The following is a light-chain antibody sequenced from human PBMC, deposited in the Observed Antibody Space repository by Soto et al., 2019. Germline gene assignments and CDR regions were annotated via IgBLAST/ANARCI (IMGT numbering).Light chain of an antibody. V-gene: IGKV3-20*01. J-gene: IGKJ1*01. CDR3: QQYGSSRT. Sequence: GMTQSPATLSLSPGERATLSCRASQSVSSYLAWYQQKPGQAPRLLIYGASSRATGIPDRFSGSGSGTDFTLTISRLEPEDFAVYYCQQYGSSRTFGQGTKV. CDR2: GAS. CDR1: QSVSSY.